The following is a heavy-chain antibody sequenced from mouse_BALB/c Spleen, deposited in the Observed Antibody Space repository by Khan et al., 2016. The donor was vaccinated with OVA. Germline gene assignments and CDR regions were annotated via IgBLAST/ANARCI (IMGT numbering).Heavy chain of an antibody. V-gene: IGHV5-6-5*01. CDR1: GFTFSNYA. Sequence: EVELVESGGGLVKPGGSLKVSCAASGFTFSNYAVSWVRQTPEKRMEWVASISSGGDTYYPDSMKGRFSISRDNARNILYLQMSSLRSEDTAMYYCARDYWFVYWGQGTLVTVSA. J-gene: IGHJ3*01. CDR2: ISSGGDT. CDR3: ARDYWFVY.